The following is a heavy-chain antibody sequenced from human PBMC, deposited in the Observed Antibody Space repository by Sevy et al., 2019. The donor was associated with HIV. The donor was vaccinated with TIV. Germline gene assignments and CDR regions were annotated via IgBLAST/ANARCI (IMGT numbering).Heavy chain of an antibody. CDR2: ISYDGTYK. J-gene: IGHJ4*02. Sequence: GGSLRLSCAVSGFSFSHYAFHWVRQAPGKGLEWVSLISYDGTYKYYADSVKGRFTISRDNSKNPLYLQMNSLRGNDPAVYYCARVAVSYCTNDCYHRFDYWGPGALVTVSS. CDR3: ARVAVSYCTNDCYHRFDY. CDR1: GFSFSHYA. V-gene: IGHV3-30-3*01. D-gene: IGHD2-8*01.